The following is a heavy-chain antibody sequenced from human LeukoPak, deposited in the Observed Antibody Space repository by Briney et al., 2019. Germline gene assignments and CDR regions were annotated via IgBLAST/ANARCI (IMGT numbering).Heavy chain of an antibody. CDR2: IYSGERT. Sequence: GGSLRLSCVASGFTVSSNYMNWVRQAPGKGLGWVSIIYSGERTYYADSVKGRFTISRDTSKNTLYLHMNSLRAEDTGMYYCARDNSGSIDYWGQGILVSISS. CDR3: ARDNSGSIDY. J-gene: IGHJ4*02. CDR1: GFTVSSNY. V-gene: IGHV3-53*01. D-gene: IGHD1-1*01.